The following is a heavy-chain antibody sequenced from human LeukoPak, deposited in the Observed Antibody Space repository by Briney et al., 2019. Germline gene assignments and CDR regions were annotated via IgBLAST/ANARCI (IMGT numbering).Heavy chain of an antibody. CDR2: IYYSGST. J-gene: IGHJ4*02. CDR1: GGSISSNTYY. V-gene: IGHV4-39*07. Sequence: PSETLSLTRTVSGGSISSNTYYWGWIRQPPGKGLEWIVSIYYSGSTYYNPSLKSRVTISVDTSKYQFSLKLSSVTAADTAVYYCARGGYCSGGSCYSTLAFDYWGQGTLVTVSS. CDR3: ARGGYCSGGSCYSTLAFDY. D-gene: IGHD2-15*01.